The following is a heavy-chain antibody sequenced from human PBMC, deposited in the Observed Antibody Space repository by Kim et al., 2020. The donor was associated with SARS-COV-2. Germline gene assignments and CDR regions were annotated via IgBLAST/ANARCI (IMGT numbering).Heavy chain of an antibody. J-gene: IGHJ4*02. CDR2: ISSSSSYT. D-gene: IGHD2-2*01. CDR3: ARAAATPFFDY. Sequence: GGSLRLSCAASGFTFSSYSMNWVRQAPGKGLEWVSSISSSSSYTYYADSVKGRFTISRDNAKNSLYLQMNSLRAEDTAVYYCARAAATPFFDYWGQGTLV. V-gene: IGHV3-21*01. CDR1: GFTFSSYS.